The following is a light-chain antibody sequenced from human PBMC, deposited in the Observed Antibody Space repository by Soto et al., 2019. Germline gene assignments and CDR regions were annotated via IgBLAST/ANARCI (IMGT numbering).Light chain of an antibody. CDR1: RTLSCW. J-gene: IGKJ1*01. Sequence: DIQRTQSPSTLSASVGDIVTITCRASRTLSCWLAWYQQRTGRTPKLLIYKASNLESRVPSRFNDNVSVTEFPLRISSLQPDYFATDYCRHHARFPGTFDQGTKLEIK. V-gene: IGKV1-5*03. CDR2: KAS. CDR3: RHHARFPGT.